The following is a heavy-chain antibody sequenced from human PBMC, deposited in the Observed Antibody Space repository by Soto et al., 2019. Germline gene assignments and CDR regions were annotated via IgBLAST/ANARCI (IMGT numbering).Heavy chain of an antibody. D-gene: IGHD6-19*01. CDR1: GFTFDNYG. Sequence: GGSLRLSCAASGFTFDNYGMNWVRQAPGKGLEWVSGINWNGGSTGYADSVKGRFTISRDNAKKSLSLQMNSLRVEDTALYYCARVRGYVAVGSFDYWGQGTLVTVSS. V-gene: IGHV3-20*04. CDR2: INWNGGST. CDR3: ARVRGYVAVGSFDY. J-gene: IGHJ4*02.